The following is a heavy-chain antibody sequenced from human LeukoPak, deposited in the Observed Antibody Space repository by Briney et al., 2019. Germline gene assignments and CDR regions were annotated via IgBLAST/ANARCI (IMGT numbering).Heavy chain of an antibody. D-gene: IGHD3-22*01. CDR2: INHSGST. J-gene: IGHJ4*02. Sequence: PSETLSLTCAVYGGSFSGYYWSWIRQPPGKGLEWIGEINHSGSTNYNPSLKSRVTISVDTSKNQFSPKLSSVTAADTAVYYCARGTGYYDSSGYYYYWGQGTLVTVSS. CDR1: GGSFSGYY. CDR3: ARGTGYYDSSGYYYY. V-gene: IGHV4-34*01.